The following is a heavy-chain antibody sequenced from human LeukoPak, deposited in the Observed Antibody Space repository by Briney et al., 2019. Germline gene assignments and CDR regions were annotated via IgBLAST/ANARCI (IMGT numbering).Heavy chain of an antibody. CDR3: AARRDGYNNWYFDL. CDR2: NHYSGST. Sequence: NPSETLSLTCTVSGGSISSYYWSWIRQPPGKGLEWIGFNHYSGSTNYNPSLKSRITISLDTSKNQFSLRLSSVTAADTAVYHCAARRDGYNNWYFDLWGRGTLVTVSS. V-gene: IGHV4-59*01. D-gene: IGHD5-24*01. CDR1: GGSISSYY. J-gene: IGHJ2*01.